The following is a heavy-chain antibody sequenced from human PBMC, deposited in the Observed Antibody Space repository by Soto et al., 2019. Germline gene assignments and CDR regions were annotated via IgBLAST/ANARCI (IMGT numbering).Heavy chain of an antibody. CDR2: ISASGGGT. V-gene: IGHV3-23*01. D-gene: IGHD6-13*01. CDR3: ANHAAAAAPDY. Sequence: EVQLLESGGGLVQPGGSLRLSCTASGFTFSSYAMSWVRQAPGKGLEWVSLISASGGGTYYADSVKGRFTISRDNSKNPLYLQMNCLRAEDTAVYSCANHAAAAAPDYWGQGTKVTVYS. CDR1: GFTFSSYA. J-gene: IGHJ4*02.